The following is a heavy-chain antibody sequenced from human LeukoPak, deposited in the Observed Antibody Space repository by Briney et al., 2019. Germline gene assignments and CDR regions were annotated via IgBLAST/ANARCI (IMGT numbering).Heavy chain of an antibody. V-gene: IGHV3-74*01. D-gene: IGHD2-15*01. J-gene: IGHJ3*02. Sequence: GGSLRLSCAASGFTFSGYWMHWVRQAPGKGLVWVSRINSDGSSTTYADSVKGRFTISRDNAKNTLYLQMNSLRAEDTAVYYCARGGLHGAFDIWGQGTMVTVSS. CDR1: GFTFSGYW. CDR3: ARGGLHGAFDI. CDR2: INSDGSST.